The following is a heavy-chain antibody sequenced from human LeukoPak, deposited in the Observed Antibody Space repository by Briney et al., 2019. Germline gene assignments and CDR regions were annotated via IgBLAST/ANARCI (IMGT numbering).Heavy chain of an antibody. Sequence: GGSLRLSCVASGFDFSHYAMHWVRQAPGKGLEWVSIISFDGNTEYYTDSVRGRFTISRDNSKNTLYLQMNSLRAEDTAVYYCAKDLGAAVLDYWGQGTLVTVSS. J-gene: IGHJ4*02. CDR2: ISFDGNTE. CDR3: AKDLGAAVLDY. V-gene: IGHV3-30*04. CDR1: GFDFSHYA. D-gene: IGHD6-13*01.